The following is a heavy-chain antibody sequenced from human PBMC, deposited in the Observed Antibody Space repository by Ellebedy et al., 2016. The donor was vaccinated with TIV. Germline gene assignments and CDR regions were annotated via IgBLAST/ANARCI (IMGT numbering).Heavy chain of an antibody. J-gene: IGHJ4*02. V-gene: IGHV3-23*01. CDR3: AHIEGDYSNFC. CDR1: GFTFSTYA. D-gene: IGHD4-11*01. Sequence: PGGSLRLSCLASGFTFSTYAMSWVRQAPGKGLEWVSVITGSGAYTYYADSVKGRFSISRDNSKNTLYLQMNSLRAEDTAVYSCAHIEGDYSNFCWGQGTLVTVSS. CDR2: ITGSGAYT.